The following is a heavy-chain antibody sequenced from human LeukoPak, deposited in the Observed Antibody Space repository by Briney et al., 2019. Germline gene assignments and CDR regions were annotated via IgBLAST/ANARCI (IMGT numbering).Heavy chain of an antibody. J-gene: IGHJ4*02. Sequence: PGGSLRLSCAASGFTLRSFRMNWVRQAPGKGLQWVATIKLDGSEQYYVDPVKGRFTISRDNAKNSLYLQVNSLRAEDTALYHCAKDVMGVTRMYYFDCWGQGTLVTVSS. D-gene: IGHD3-22*01. V-gene: IGHV3-7*04. CDR2: IKLDGSEQ. CDR3: AKDVMGVTRMYYFDC. CDR1: GFTLRSFR.